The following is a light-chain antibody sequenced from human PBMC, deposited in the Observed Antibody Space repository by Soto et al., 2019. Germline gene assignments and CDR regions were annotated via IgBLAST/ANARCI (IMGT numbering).Light chain of an antibody. Sequence: DIQMTQSPSSLSASVGDRVTVTCRASQSISSYLNWYKQKPGKAPKLLIYAASSLQSGVPSRFSGSGSGTDFTLTISSLQPEDFATYYCQQYHSWTFGQGTKVDIK. V-gene: IGKV1-39*01. CDR2: AAS. J-gene: IGKJ1*01. CDR3: QQYHSWT. CDR1: QSISSY.